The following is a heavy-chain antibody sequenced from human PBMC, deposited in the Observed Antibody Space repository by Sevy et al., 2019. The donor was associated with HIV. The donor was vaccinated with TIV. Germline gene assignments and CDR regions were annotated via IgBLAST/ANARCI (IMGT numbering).Heavy chain of an antibody. CDR2: IYYSGST. J-gene: IGHJ1*01. CDR1: GGSISSYY. CDR3: ARDRVYYDSSGYPTGWFQH. Sequence: SETLSLTCTVSGGSISSYYWSWIRQPPGKGLEWIGYIYYSGSTNYNPSLKSRVTISVDTSKNQFSLKLSSVTAADTAVYYCARDRVYYDSSGYPTGWFQHWGQGTLVTVSS. V-gene: IGHV4-59*13. D-gene: IGHD3-22*01.